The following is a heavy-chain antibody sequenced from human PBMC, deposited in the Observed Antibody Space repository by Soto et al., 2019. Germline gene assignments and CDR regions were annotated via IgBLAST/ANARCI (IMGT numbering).Heavy chain of an antibody. CDR1: GFTFSSFS. D-gene: IGHD6-19*01. CDR3: ARDLGWAFYC. J-gene: IGHJ4*02. V-gene: IGHV3-48*02. CDR2: IGGGGRLI. Sequence: EVQLVESGGGLVQRGGSLRLSCAASGFTFSSFSMNWVRQAPGRGLEWISYIGGGGRLISYADSVKGRFAISRDNAQNSLYLQMDSLRDEDTAVYYCARDLGWAFYCWGQGTLVTVSS.